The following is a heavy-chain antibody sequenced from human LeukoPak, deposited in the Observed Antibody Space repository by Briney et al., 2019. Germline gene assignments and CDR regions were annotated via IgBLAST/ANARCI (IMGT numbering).Heavy chain of an antibody. V-gene: IGHV4-34*01. CDR2: INHSGST. D-gene: IGHD2-15*01. J-gene: IGHJ4*02. CDR1: GGSFSGYY. CDR3: ARLCRSSGGSCTFDY. Sequence: SETLSLTCAVYGGSFSGYYWSWIRQPPGKGLEWIGEINHSGSTNYNPSLKSRVTISVDTSKNQFSLKLSSVTAADTAVYYCARLCRSSGGSCTFDYWGQGTLVTVSS.